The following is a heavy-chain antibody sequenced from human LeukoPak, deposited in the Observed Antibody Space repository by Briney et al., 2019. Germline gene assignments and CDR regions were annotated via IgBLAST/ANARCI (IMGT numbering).Heavy chain of an antibody. CDR1: GFTLSSYA. CDR3: AKGPMTTIAYFDY. V-gene: IGHV3-23*01. CDR2: ISGSGGST. D-gene: IGHD5-24*01. Sequence: PGGSLRLSCAASGFTLSSYAMSWVRQAPGKGLEWVSAISGSGGSTYYADSVKGRFTIFRDNSKNTLYLQMNSLRADDTAVYYCAKGPMTTIAYFDYWGQGTLVTVSS. J-gene: IGHJ4*02.